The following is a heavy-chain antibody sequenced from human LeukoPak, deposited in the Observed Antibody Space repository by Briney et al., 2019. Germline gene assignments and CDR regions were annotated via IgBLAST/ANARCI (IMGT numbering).Heavy chain of an antibody. D-gene: IGHD6-19*01. CDR2: INPNSGGT. Sequence: ASVKVSCKASGYTFTAYYMHWVRQAPGQGLEWMGSINPNSGGTNYAQKFQGRVTMTRDTSISTASMELSRLRSDDTAVYYCRREGRGWYYFNYWGEGRLVTVSS. CDR3: RREGRGWYYFNY. CDR1: GYTFTAYY. J-gene: IGHJ4*02. V-gene: IGHV1-2*02.